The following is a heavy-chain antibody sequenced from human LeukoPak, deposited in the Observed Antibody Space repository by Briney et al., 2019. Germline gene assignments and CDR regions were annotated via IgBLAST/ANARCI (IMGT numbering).Heavy chain of an antibody. CDR1: GGSISSYY. Sequence: SETLSLTCTVSGGSISSYYWSWIRQPPGKGLEWIGYIYYSGSTIYNPSLKSRVTILVDTSKNQFSLKLSSVTAADTAVYYCARGYYDILTGFGTAPDAFGIWGQGTMVTVSS. D-gene: IGHD3-9*01. J-gene: IGHJ3*02. CDR3: ARGYYDILTGFGTAPDAFGI. CDR2: IYYSGST. V-gene: IGHV4-59*01.